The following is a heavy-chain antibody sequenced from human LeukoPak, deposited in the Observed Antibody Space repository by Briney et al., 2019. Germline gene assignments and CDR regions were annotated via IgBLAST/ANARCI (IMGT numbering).Heavy chain of an antibody. J-gene: IGHJ4*02. Sequence: ASVKVSCKVSGYTLTGLSMHWVRQAPGKGPEWMGGFDPEDGETIYAQKFQGRVTMTEDTSTDTAYMELSSLRSEDTAVYYCATAGYDSSGYGFDYWGQGTLVTVSS. V-gene: IGHV1-24*01. D-gene: IGHD3-22*01. CDR1: GYTLTGLS. CDR3: ATAGYDSSGYGFDY. CDR2: FDPEDGET.